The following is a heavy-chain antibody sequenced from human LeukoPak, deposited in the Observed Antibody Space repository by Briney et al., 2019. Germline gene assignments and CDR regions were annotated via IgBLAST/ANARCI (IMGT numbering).Heavy chain of an antibody. D-gene: IGHD2-2*01. V-gene: IGHV4-34*01. J-gene: IGHJ6*02. CDR2: INHSGST. CDR3: ARDAYCSSTSCYYYYGMDV. CDR1: GGSFSGYY. Sequence: SETLSLTCAVYGGSFSGYYWSWIRQPPGKGLEWIGEINHSGSTNYNPSLKSRVTISVDKSKNQFSLKLSSVTAADTAVYYCARDAYCSSTSCYYYYGMDVWGQGTTVTVSS.